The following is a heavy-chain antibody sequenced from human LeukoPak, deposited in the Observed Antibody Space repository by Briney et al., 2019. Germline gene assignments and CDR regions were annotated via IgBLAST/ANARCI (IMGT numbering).Heavy chain of an antibody. J-gene: IGHJ3*02. D-gene: IGHD3-10*01. V-gene: IGHV1-69*13. Sequence: GASVKVSCKASGGTFSSYAISWVRQAPGQGLEWMGRIIPIFGTANYAQKFQGRVTITADESTSTAYMELSSLRSEDTAVYYCARVGPRYYGSGSYYDAFDIWGQGTVVTVSS. CDR3: ARVGPRYYGSGSYYDAFDI. CDR2: IIPIFGTA. CDR1: GGTFSSYA.